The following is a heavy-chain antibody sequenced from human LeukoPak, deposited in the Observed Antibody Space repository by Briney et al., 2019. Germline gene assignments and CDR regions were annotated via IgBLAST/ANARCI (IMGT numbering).Heavy chain of an antibody. Sequence: GGSLRLSCAASGFTFSSYAMSWVRQAPGKGLEWVSAISGSGGSTYYADSVKGRFTISRDNSKNTLYLQMNSPRAEDTALYYCAKDTGLLGIREISDVWGQGTTVTVYS. CDR2: ISGSGGST. CDR1: GFTFSSYA. V-gene: IGHV3-23*01. D-gene: IGHD7-27*01. CDR3: AKDTGLLGIREISDV. J-gene: IGHJ3*01.